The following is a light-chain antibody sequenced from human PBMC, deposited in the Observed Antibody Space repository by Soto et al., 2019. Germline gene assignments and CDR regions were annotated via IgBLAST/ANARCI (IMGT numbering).Light chain of an antibody. J-gene: IGKJ1*01. CDR2: DAS. CDR3: QQYNNYWT. CDR1: QSISSW. V-gene: IGKV1-5*01. Sequence: DIQMTQSPSTLSASVVDRVTITCRASQSISSWLAWYQQKPGKAPKLLIYDASSLESGVPSRFSGSGSATEFILTISSLQPDDFATYYCQQYNNYWTFGQGTKVDIK.